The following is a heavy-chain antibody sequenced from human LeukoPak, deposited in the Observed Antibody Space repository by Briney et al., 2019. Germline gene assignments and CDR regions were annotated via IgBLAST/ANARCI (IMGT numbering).Heavy chain of an antibody. Sequence: PGGSLRLSCAASGFTFSSYSMNWVRQAPGKGLEWVSSISSSSSYIYYADSVKGRFTISRDNAKNSLYLQMNSLRAEETAVYYCARVRTDNGWYPTDYWGQGTLVTVSS. CDR2: ISSSSSYI. CDR3: ARVRTDNGWYPTDY. V-gene: IGHV3-21*01. J-gene: IGHJ4*02. D-gene: IGHD6-19*01. CDR1: GFTFSSYS.